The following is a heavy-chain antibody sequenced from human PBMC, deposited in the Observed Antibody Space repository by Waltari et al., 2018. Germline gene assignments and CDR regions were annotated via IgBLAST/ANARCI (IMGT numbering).Heavy chain of an antibody. Sequence: QVQLQQWGAALLKPSETLSLTCAVYGGSLSGSYRTWLRHPPGKGVAGIGAINHSGSTKYNPSLKSRVTISVDTSKNQFSLKLSSVTAADTAVYYCARVVRGMVRGVIANYYYYYGMDVWGQGTTVTVSS. D-gene: IGHD3-10*01. CDR3: ARVVRGMVRGVIANYYYYYGMDV. J-gene: IGHJ6*02. CDR2: INHSGST. V-gene: IGHV4-34*01. CDR1: GGSLSGSY.